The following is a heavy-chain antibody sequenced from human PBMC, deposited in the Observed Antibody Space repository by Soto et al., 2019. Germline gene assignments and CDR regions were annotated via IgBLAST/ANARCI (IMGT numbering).Heavy chain of an antibody. D-gene: IGHD3-22*01. CDR3: ERWYYYDSSGYYYYYYGMDV. J-gene: IGHJ6*02. CDR1: GYTFTSYG. Sequence: QVQLVQSGAEVKKPGASVKVSCKASGYTFTSYGISWVRQAPGQGLEWMGWISAYNGNTNYAQKLQGRVTMTTDTPTSTAYMELRSLRSDDTAVYYCERWYYYDSSGYYYYYYGMDVWGQGTPVTVSS. CDR2: ISAYNGNT. V-gene: IGHV1-18*01.